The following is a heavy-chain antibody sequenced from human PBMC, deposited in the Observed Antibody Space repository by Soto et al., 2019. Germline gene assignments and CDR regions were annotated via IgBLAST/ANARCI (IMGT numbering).Heavy chain of an antibody. CDR1: GFTFSTYN. J-gene: IGHJ6*02. CDR2: ISSSSSYI. CDR3: ARDYDFWSGRGGMDV. Sequence: EAQLVESGGGLVKPGGSLRLSCAASGFTFSTYNMNWVRQAPGKGLEWVSAISSSSSYIYYADSVKGRFTISRDNAKNSLYMEMNSLRAEETAVYYCARDYDFWSGRGGMDVWGQGTTVTVSS. D-gene: IGHD3-3*01. V-gene: IGHV3-21*01.